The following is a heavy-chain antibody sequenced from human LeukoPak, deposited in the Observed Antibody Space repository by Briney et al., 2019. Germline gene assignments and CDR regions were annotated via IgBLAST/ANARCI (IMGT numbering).Heavy chain of an antibody. Sequence: SETLSLTCTVSGGSISRYYWSWIQQPPGKGLEWIGYIYYSGSTNYNPSLKSRVTISVDTSKNQFSLKLSSVTAADTAVYYCAREHGTNWYLDFWGQGTLVTVSS. V-gene: IGHV4-59*01. J-gene: IGHJ4*02. CDR3: AREHGTNWYLDF. CDR1: GGSISRYY. D-gene: IGHD1-7*01. CDR2: IYYSGST.